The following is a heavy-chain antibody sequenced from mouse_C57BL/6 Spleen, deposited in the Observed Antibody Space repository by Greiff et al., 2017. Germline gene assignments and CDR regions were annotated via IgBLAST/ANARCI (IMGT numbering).Heavy chain of an antibody. V-gene: IGHV1-81*01. CDR2: IYPRSGNS. CDR3: ARSRYGGFAY. J-gene: IGHJ3*01. CDR1: GYTFTSYG. D-gene: IGHD1-1*01. Sequence: QVQLQQSGAELARPGASVKLSCTASGYTFTSYGISWVKQRTGQGLEWIGEIYPRSGNSHYNEKFKGKATLTADKSSSTAYMELRSLTNEDSAVYFCARSRYGGFAYWGQGTLVTVSA.